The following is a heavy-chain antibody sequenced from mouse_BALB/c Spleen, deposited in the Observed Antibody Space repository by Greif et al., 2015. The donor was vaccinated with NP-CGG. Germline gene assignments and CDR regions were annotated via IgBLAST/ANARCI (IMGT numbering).Heavy chain of an antibody. CDR2: IDPTNGNT. J-gene: IGHJ4*01. D-gene: IGHD3-1*01. CDR3: ARARPYYAMDY. Sequence: EVPLQQSGAELVKPGASVKLSCAASGFNIKDTYMHWVTQRPEQGQEWIGRIDPTNGNTKYEPKFQGKATITADTSSNTAYLPLSSLTAEDSAVYYFARARPYYAMDYWGQGTSFTVSS. V-gene: IGHV14-3*02. CDR1: GFNIKDTY.